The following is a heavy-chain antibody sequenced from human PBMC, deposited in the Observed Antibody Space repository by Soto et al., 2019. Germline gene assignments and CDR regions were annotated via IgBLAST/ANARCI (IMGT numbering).Heavy chain of an antibody. CDR1: GGSISSGDYY. D-gene: IGHD3-10*01. CDR2: IYYSGST. V-gene: IGHV4-30-4*01. J-gene: IGHJ4*02. Sequence: SETLSLTCTVSGGSISSGDYYWSWIRQPPGKGLEWIGYIYYSGSTYYNPSLKSRVTISVDKSKNQFSLKLSSVTAADTAVYYCARDKARYYYGSGSSTLFHYWGQGTLVTVSS. CDR3: ARDKARYYYGSGSSTLFHY.